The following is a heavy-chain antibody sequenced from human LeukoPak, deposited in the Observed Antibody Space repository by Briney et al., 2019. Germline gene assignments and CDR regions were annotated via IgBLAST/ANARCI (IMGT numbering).Heavy chain of an antibody. J-gene: IGHJ4*02. D-gene: IGHD5-12*01. CDR1: GFAFSAYA. V-gene: IGHV3-21*01. CDR3: ARDLIVATVPFDY. Sequence: PGGSLRLSCSASGFAFSAYAMDWVRQAPGKGLEWVSSISDGSTYIFYGDSVKGRFTVSRDDADNSLYLQMNSLRAEDTAVYYCARDLIVATVPFDYWGQGTLVTVSS. CDR2: ISDGSTYI.